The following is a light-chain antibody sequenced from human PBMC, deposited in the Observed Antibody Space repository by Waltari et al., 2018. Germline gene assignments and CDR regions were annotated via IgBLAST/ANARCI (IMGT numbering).Light chain of an antibody. V-gene: IGKV3-20*01. J-gene: IGKJ2*01. CDR3: QQYGSSLPVYT. CDR2: AAS. Sequence: EIVLTQSPGTLSASPGERATLSCRASQSVSASYLAWYQQKPGQAPRLLIYAASSRATGIPDRFSGSGSGTDFTLTISRLEPEDFAVYYCQQYGSSLPVYTFGQGTKLELK. CDR1: QSVSASY.